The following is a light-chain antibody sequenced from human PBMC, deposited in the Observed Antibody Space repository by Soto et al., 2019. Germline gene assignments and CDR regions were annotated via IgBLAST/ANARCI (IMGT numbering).Light chain of an antibody. CDR1: STDVGGYNY. J-gene: IGLJ2*01. V-gene: IGLV2-8*01. CDR3: QSYDTSLSGVI. CDR2: EVS. Sequence: QSALTQPPSAAGSPGQSVTISCTGTSTDVGGYNYVSWYQQYPGKAPKLMIYEVSKRPSGVPDRFSGSKSGNTASLTVSGLQAEDEADYYCQSYDTSLSGVIFGAGTKVTVL.